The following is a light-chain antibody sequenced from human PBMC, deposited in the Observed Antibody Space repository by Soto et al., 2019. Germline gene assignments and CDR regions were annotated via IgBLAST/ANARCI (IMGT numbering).Light chain of an antibody. CDR2: EVS. CDR3: SSYAGSNNLGV. Sequence: QSALTQPRSVSGSPGQSVTISCTGTSSDVGGYNYVSWYQQHPGKAPKLMIYEVSKRPSGVPDRFSGSKSGNTASLTVSGLQPEDEADYYCSSYAGSNNLGVFGGGTKLTVL. V-gene: IGLV2-8*01. CDR1: SSDVGGYNY. J-gene: IGLJ3*02.